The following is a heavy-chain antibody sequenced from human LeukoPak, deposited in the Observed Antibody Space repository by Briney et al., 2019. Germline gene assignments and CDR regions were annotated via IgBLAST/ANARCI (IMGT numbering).Heavy chain of an antibody. CDR2: IYYSGST. CDR1: GVSISSSSYY. Sequence: SETLSLTCTVSGVSISSSSYYWGWIRQPPGKGLEWIGSIYYSGSTYYNPSLKSRVTISVDTSKNQFSLKLSSVTAADTAVYYCAGSPIGYGMDVWGQGTTVTVSS. V-gene: IGHV4-39*01. CDR3: AGSPIGYGMDV. J-gene: IGHJ6*02.